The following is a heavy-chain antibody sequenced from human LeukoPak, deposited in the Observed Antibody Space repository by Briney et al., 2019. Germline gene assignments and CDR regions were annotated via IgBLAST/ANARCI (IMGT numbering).Heavy chain of an antibody. D-gene: IGHD3-3*01. CDR1: GYTFTSYY. CDR3: ARDRNTIFGVVIYWFDP. V-gene: IGHV1-46*01. J-gene: IGHJ5*02. Sequence: ASVKVSCTASGYTFTSYYMHWVRQAPGQGLEWMGIINPSGGSTSYAQKFQGRVTMTRDTSTSTVYMELSSLRSEDTAVYYCARDRNTIFGVVIYWFDPWGQGTLVTVSS. CDR2: INPSGGST.